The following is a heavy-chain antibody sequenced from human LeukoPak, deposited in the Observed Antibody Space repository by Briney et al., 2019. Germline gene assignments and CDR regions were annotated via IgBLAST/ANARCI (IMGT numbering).Heavy chain of an antibody. Sequence: SETLFLLCTVSGGSISSSSYYWGWIRQPPGKGLECIGGIYYSGSTYYNPSLKSRVTLSVDTSKNQFSLKLSSVTAADTAVYYCARVARRTNYYFDYWGQGTLVSVSS. J-gene: IGHJ4*02. CDR1: GGSISSSSYY. D-gene: IGHD1-14*01. V-gene: IGHV4-39*07. CDR2: IYYSGST. CDR3: ARVARRTNYYFDY.